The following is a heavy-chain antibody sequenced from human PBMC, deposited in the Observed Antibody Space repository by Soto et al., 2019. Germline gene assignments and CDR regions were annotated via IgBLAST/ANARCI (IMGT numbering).Heavy chain of an antibody. CDR1: GFTVSSNY. V-gene: IGHV3-53*04. D-gene: IGHD3-3*01. J-gene: IGHJ4*02. Sequence: EVQLVESGGGLVQPGGSLRLSCAASGFTVSSNYMSWVRQAPGKGLEWVSVIYSGGSTYYADSVKGRFTISRHNSKNTLYLQMNRLRAEDTALYYCARSYYDFWSGYYSGYYFDYWGQGTLVTVSS. CDR2: IYSGGST. CDR3: ARSYYDFWSGYYSGYYFDY.